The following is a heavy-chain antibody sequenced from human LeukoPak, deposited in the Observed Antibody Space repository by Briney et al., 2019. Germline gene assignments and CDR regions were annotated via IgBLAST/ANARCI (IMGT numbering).Heavy chain of an antibody. D-gene: IGHD6-13*01. CDR1: GFTFSSYS. V-gene: IGHV3-48*04. CDR2: ISSSSSTI. CDR3: ARDRLSIAAAARDAFDI. J-gene: IGHJ3*02. Sequence: GGSLRLSCAASGFTFSSYSMNWVRQAPGKGLEWVSYISSSSSTIYYADSVKGRFTISRDNAKNSLYLQMNSLRAEDTAVYYCARDRLSIAAAARDAFDIWGQGTMVTVSS.